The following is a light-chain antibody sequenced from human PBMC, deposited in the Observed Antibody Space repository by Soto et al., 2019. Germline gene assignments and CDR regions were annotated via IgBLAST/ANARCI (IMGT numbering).Light chain of an antibody. CDR3: QQYGSSPPVYT. CDR1: QSVSYY. Sequence: EIVLTQSPGTLSLSPGERATLSCRASQSVSYYLAWYQQKPGQAPRLLIYDASSRATGVPDRFSGSGSGTDFTLTISRLEPEDFAVYYCQQYGSSPPVYTFGQGTKVDIK. J-gene: IGKJ2*01. CDR2: DAS. V-gene: IGKV3-20*01.